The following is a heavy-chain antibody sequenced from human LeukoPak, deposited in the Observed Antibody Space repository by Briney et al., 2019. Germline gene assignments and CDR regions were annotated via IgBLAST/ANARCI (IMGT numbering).Heavy chain of an antibody. J-gene: IGHJ4*02. CDR3: ARLRSGYYPDY. CDR1: GYTFTGYY. D-gene: IGHD3-22*01. V-gene: IGHV1-2*04. CDR2: INPNSGGT. Sequence: ASVKVSCKASGYTFTGYYMHWVRQAPGQGLEWMGWINPNSGGTNYAQKFQGWVTMTGDTSISTAYMELSRLRSDDTAVYYCARLRSGYYPDYWGQGTLVTVSS.